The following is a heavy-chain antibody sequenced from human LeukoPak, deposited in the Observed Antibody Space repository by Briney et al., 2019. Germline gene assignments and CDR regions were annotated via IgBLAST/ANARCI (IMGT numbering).Heavy chain of an antibody. CDR2: IYYSGST. J-gene: IGHJ2*01. CDR1: GGSISSSHY. CDR3: VRHVPSALRIVVVTSDWYFDL. V-gene: IGHV4-39*01. D-gene: IGHD2-21*02. Sequence: SETLSLTCTVSGGSISSSHYWGWIRQPPGKGLEWIGSIYYSGSTSYNPSLKGRVTESVDTSKNQFSLRLTSVTAADTAVYYCVRHVPSALRIVVVTSDWYFDLWGRGTLVTVPS.